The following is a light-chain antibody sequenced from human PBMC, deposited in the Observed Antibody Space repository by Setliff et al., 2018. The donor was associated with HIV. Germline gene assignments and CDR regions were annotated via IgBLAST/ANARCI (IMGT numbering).Light chain of an antibody. J-gene: IGLJ1*01. CDR1: SSDVGDYSY. V-gene: IGLV2-14*03. CDR3: SSYTNSSSGV. Sequence: QSVLTQPRSVSGPPGQSVTISCTGSSSDVGDYSYVSWYQQHPGKAPKLMIYDVSNRPSGISNRFSGSKSGNTASLTVSGLQAEDEADYYCSSYTNSSSGVFGTGTKVTVL. CDR2: DVS.